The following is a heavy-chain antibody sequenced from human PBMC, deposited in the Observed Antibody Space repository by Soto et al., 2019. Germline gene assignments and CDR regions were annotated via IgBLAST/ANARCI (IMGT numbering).Heavy chain of an antibody. J-gene: IGHJ4*02. Sequence: GESLKITCKGSGYSFTTCWIGWVRQMPGKGLEWMGIIYPADSDTRYSPSFQGQVTISADKSINTAYLQLSSLKASDTAMYYCASPGGSIAAQYWGQGTLVTVSS. V-gene: IGHV5-51*01. D-gene: IGHD6-6*01. CDR3: ASPGGSIAAQY. CDR2: IYPADSDT. CDR1: GYSFTTCW.